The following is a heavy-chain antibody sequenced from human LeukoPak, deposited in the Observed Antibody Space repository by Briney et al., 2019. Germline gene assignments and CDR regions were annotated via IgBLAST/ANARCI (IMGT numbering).Heavy chain of an antibody. J-gene: IGHJ4*02. CDR3: ARLWGGGTAYSPPDY. CDR2: IYPGDSDT. Sequence: GESLKISCKGSGYSFSNYWIGWVRQMPGKGLEWMGIIYPGDSDTRYSPSFQAQVTISADKSISTAYLQWSSLKASDTAMYYCARLWGGGTAYSPPDYRGQGTLVTVSS. D-gene: IGHD3-16*01. CDR1: GYSFSNYW. V-gene: IGHV5-51*01.